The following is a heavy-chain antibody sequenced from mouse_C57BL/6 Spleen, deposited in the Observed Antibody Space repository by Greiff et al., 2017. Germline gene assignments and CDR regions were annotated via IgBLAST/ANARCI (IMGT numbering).Heavy chain of an antibody. J-gene: IGHJ4*01. CDR3: ARPYYYCGSSFVHYAMDY. CDR1: GFTFSDYG. Sequence: EVKLVEPGGGLVKPGGSLKLSCAASGFTFSDYGMHWVRQAPEKGLEWVAYISSGSSTINYADTVKGRFTISRDNAKNTLFLQMTSLRSEDTAMYYCARPYYYCGSSFVHYAMDYWGQGTSVTVSS. V-gene: IGHV5-17*01. CDR2: ISSGSSTI. D-gene: IGHD1-1*01.